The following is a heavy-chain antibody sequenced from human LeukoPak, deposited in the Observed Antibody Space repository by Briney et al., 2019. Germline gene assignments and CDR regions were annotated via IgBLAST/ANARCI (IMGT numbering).Heavy chain of an antibody. CDR1: GYTFTSYY. V-gene: IGHV1-2*02. CDR3: AREYYFDNSGYYGVGDY. Sequence: ASVKVSCKASGYTFTSYYIHWVRQAPGQGLEWMGWFNPNSGGTNYAQEFQGRVTMTRDTSISTAYMELSRLRSDDTAVYYCAREYYFDNSGYYGVGDYWGQGTLVTVSS. J-gene: IGHJ4*02. D-gene: IGHD3-22*01. CDR2: FNPNSGGT.